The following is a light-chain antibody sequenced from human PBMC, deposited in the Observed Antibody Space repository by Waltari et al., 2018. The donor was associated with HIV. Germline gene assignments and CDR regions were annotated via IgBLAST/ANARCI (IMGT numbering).Light chain of an antibody. J-gene: IGLJ2*01. CDR2: YKSDSDK. CDR3: MIWHSDTVI. V-gene: IGLV5-45*01. CDR1: SGLNVGPYW. Sequence: QPVLTQPPSLSASPGASASLTCTLRSGLNVGPYWIYWSQPKPGSPPQFLLRYKSDSDKYQGSGVPSRFSGSKDASVNAGILFISGLQSEDEADYYCMIWHSDTVIIGGGTKLTVL.